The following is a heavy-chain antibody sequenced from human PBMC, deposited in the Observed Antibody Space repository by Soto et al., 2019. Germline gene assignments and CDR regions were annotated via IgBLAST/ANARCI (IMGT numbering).Heavy chain of an antibody. CDR2: IIPIFGTA. CDR1: GGTFSSYA. J-gene: IGHJ6*02. Sequence: ASVKVSCKASGGTFSSYAISWVRQAPGQGLEWMGGIIPIFGTANYAQKFQGRVTITADESTSTAYMELSSLRSEDTAVYYCASGGHPVLRYFDWWYYYGMDVWGQGTTVTVSS. D-gene: IGHD3-9*01. V-gene: IGHV1-69*13. CDR3: ASGGHPVLRYFDWWYYYGMDV.